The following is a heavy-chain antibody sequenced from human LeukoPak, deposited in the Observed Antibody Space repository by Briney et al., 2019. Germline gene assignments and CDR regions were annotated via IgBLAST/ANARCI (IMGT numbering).Heavy chain of an antibody. CDR3: ARVRFGDYGALDY. J-gene: IGHJ4*02. CDR2: IIPIFRTA. D-gene: IGHD4-17*01. Sequence: SVKVSCKASGGTFISYAISWVRQAPGQGREWMGGIIPIFRTANYAQKFQCRVTITTHESTSTAYMELSSLRSEDTAVYYCARVRFGDYGALDYWGQGTLVTVSS. V-gene: IGHV1-69*05. CDR1: GGTFISYA.